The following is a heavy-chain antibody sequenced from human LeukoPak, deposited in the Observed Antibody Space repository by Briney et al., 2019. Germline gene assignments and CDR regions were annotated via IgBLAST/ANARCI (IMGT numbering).Heavy chain of an antibody. CDR2: MNPNSGNT. D-gene: IGHD6-13*01. CDR1: GYTFTSYD. J-gene: IGHJ6*03. CDR3: ARHFFEEQQLPRDPEYYYMDV. V-gene: IGHV1-8*01. Sequence: ASVKVSCKASGYTFTSYDINWVRQATGQGLEWMGWMNPNSGNTGYAQKFQGRVTMTRNTSISTAYMELSSLRSEDTAVYYCARHFFEEQQLPRDPEYYYMDVWGKGTTVTISS.